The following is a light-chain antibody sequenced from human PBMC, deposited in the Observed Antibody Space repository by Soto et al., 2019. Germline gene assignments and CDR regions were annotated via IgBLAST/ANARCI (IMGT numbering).Light chain of an antibody. Sequence: QSVLTQPPSVSGAPGQRVTISCTGSSSDIGAGYDVHWYQQLPGTAPKLLIYVNNNRPSGVPDRFSASKSGTSASLAITGLQAEDEAHYYCQSYDNSLRGWVFGGGTKLTLL. J-gene: IGLJ3*02. CDR3: QSYDNSLRGWV. V-gene: IGLV1-40*01. CDR2: VNN. CDR1: SSDIGAGYD.